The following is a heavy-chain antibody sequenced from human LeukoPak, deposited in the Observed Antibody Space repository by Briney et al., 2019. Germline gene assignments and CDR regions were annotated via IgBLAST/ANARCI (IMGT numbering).Heavy chain of an antibody. J-gene: IGHJ5*02. CDR2: ISAYNGNT. Sequence: GASVKVSCKASGGTFSSYAISWVRQAPGQGLEWMGWISAYNGNTNYAQKLQGRVTMTTDTSTSTAYMELRSLRSDDTAVYYCAREAGPPFDPWGQGTLVTVSS. CDR3: AREAGPPFDP. CDR1: GGTFSSYA. V-gene: IGHV1-18*01.